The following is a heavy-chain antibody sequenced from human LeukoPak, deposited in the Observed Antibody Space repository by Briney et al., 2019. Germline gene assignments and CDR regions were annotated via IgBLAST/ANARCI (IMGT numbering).Heavy chain of an antibody. Sequence: GGSLRLSCAASGFTFRDYWMHWVRQVPGKGLEWVSSISSSSSYIYYADSVKGQFTISRDNAKNSLYLQMNSLRAEDTAVYYCARDSYSSSLEPWGQGTLVTVSS. V-gene: IGHV3-21*01. CDR3: ARDSYSSSLEP. CDR2: ISSSSSYI. CDR1: GFTFRDYW. J-gene: IGHJ5*02. D-gene: IGHD6-13*01.